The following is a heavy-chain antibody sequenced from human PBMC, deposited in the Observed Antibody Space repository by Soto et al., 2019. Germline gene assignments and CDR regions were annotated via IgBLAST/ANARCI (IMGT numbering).Heavy chain of an antibody. Sequence: SLRLSCAASGFTFSSYGMHWVRQAPGKGLEWVAVIWYDGSNKYYADSVKGRFTISRDNSKNTLYLQMNSLRAEDTAVYYCAREPGYNWNYGSFDYWGQGTLVTVSS. CDR2: IWYDGSNK. CDR1: GFTFSSYG. D-gene: IGHD1-7*01. CDR3: AREPGYNWNYGSFDY. J-gene: IGHJ4*02. V-gene: IGHV3-33*01.